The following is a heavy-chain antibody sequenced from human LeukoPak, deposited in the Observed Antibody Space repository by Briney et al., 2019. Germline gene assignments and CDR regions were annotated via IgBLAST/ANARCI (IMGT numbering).Heavy chain of an antibody. CDR3: ARVQTWYYDFWSGYSDY. CDR2: ISSSSSTI. J-gene: IGHJ4*02. D-gene: IGHD3-3*01. Sequence: GGSLRLSCAASGFTFSSYSMNWVRQAPGKGLEWVSYISSSSSTIYYADSVKGRFTISRDNAKNSLYLQMNSLRAEDTAVYYCARVQTWYYDFWSGYSDYWGQGTLVTVSS. V-gene: IGHV3-48*01. CDR1: GFTFSSYS.